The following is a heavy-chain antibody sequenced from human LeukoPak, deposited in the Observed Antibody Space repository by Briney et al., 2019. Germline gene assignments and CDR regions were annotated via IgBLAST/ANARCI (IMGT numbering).Heavy chain of an antibody. CDR2: INSDETRT. CDR1: GFTFSSYW. CDR3: ARSTDSWTNYYGMDV. Sequence: PGGSLRLSCAASGFTFSSYWMHWDRQAPGKGLVWVSRINSDETRTNFADAVKGRFTISRDNAKNTLYLQMNSLRAEDTAVYYCARSTDSWTNYYGMDVWGQGTTVTVSS. J-gene: IGHJ6*02. D-gene: IGHD3/OR15-3a*01. V-gene: IGHV3-74*01.